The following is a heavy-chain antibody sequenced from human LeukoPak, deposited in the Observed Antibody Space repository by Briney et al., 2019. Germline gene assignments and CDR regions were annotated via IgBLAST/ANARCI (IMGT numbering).Heavy chain of an antibody. CDR3: VRGGWELDY. CDR2: IKEDGTAK. Sequence: GGSLRLSYAASGFTVRDFWMAWFRQAPGKGLEWVAHIKEDGTAKYYVDSVRGRFTISKDDDKNSLSLQMNSLRVEDTAVYYCVRGGWELDYWGQGTRVTVSS. V-gene: IGHV3-7*01. J-gene: IGHJ4*02. CDR1: GFTVRDFW. D-gene: IGHD4-23*01.